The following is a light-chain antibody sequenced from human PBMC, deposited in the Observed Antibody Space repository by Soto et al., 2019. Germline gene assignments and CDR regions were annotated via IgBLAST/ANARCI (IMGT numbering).Light chain of an antibody. CDR3: QSYDSSLSGWV. Sequence: QAVLTQPPSVSGAPGQRVTISCTGSSSNIGAGYDVHWYQQLPGTAPKLLIYGNSNRPSGVPDPFSGSKSGTSSSLAITGLQAEDEADYYCQSYDSSLSGWVFGGGTKVTVL. V-gene: IGLV1-40*01. J-gene: IGLJ3*02. CDR1: SSNIGAGYD. CDR2: GNS.